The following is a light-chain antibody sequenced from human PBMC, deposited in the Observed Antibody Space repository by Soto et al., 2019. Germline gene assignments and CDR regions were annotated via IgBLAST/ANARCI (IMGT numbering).Light chain of an antibody. CDR2: TAS. CDR1: QDMGTF. Sequence: DIQMTQSPSSLSASLGDSVTITCRASQDMGTFLNWYQQKPGKAPELLIYTASSLESGVPSRFSGSRSGTHVALTITSLQPEDFATYFCQQSYSSPWTLGQGAMVDIK. V-gene: IGKV1-39*01. CDR3: QQSYSSPWT. J-gene: IGKJ1*01.